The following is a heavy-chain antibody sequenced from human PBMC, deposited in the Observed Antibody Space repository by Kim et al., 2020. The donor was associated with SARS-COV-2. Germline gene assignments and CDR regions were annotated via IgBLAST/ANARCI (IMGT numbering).Heavy chain of an antibody. CDR2: IYYSGST. CDR3: ASHVRSGLYRLHALDI. D-gene: IGHD6-19*01. V-gene: IGHV4-39*01. Sequence: SETLSLTCTVSRGSVSSNTYYWGWIRQPPGKGLEWIGSIYYSGSTYYNPSLKSRVTISVDTSENQFSLKLSSVTAADTAVYCCASHVRSGLYRLHALDI. J-gene: IGHJ3*02. CDR1: RGSVSSNTYY.